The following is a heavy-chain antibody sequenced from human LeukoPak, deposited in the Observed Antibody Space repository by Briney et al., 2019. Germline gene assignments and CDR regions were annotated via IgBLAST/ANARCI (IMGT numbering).Heavy chain of an antibody. Sequence: ASVKVSCKASRYTFTSYGISWVRQAPGQGLEWVGWISAYNGNTNYAQKLQGRVTMTTDTSTSTAYMELRSLRSDDTAVCYCAREGYYDSSGPAGPGDWFDPWGQGTLVTVSS. CDR1: RYTFTSYG. V-gene: IGHV1-18*01. CDR3: AREGYYDSSGPAGPGDWFDP. D-gene: IGHD3-22*01. CDR2: ISAYNGNT. J-gene: IGHJ5*02.